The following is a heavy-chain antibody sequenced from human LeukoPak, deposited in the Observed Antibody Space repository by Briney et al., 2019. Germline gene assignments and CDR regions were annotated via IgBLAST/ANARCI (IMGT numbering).Heavy chain of an antibody. D-gene: IGHD6-6*01. CDR3: ARNKRVSSSHYYYYYAMDV. J-gene: IGHJ6*02. CDR2: IIPMLSTT. CDR1: GDTFIIYA. Sequence: SVKVSCKASGDTFIIYAFNWVRQAPGQGLEWLGGIIPMLSTTNYAQKFQGRVTITADESTNTGYIELSSLTSEDTALYYCARNKRVSSSHYYYYYAMDVWGQGTTVTVSS. V-gene: IGHV1-69*01.